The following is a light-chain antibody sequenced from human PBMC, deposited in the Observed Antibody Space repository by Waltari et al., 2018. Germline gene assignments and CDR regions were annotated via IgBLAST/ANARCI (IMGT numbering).Light chain of an antibody. CDR1: SSDVGGYKS. Sequence: QSALTQPRSVSGSPGPSVTISCTGTSSDVGGYKSVSCYQQHPGKAPKLMIYDVSERPSGVPDRFSGSKSGNTASLTISGLQAEDEADYYCCSHAGSYVIFGGGTKLTVL. CDR2: DVS. CDR3: CSHAGSYVI. J-gene: IGLJ2*01. V-gene: IGLV2-11*01.